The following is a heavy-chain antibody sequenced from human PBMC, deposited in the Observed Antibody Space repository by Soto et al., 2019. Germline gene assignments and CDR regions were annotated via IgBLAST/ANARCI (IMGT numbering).Heavy chain of an antibody. CDR3: ARRHLRDYIRWNFDP. J-gene: IGHJ5*02. CDR1: GYTFTDNQ. Sequence: QVQLVQSGAEVKKPGASVKVSCKASGYTFTDNQIHWLRRAPGQRLDWMGRIDPKSGDTNFAPTYQGRVTMTRDTSTNTVYMELTRLTSGDTAIYFCARRHLRDYIRWNFDPWGQGTLVTVSS. D-gene: IGHD3-16*01. CDR2: IDPKSGDT. V-gene: IGHV1-2*02.